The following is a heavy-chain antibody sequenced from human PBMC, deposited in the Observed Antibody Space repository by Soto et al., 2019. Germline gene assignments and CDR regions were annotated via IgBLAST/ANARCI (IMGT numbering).Heavy chain of an antibody. D-gene: IGHD6-6*01. J-gene: IGHJ4*02. V-gene: IGHV1-2*04. CDR3: ARDFKYSITSGPNFDY. Sequence: ASVKVSCKASGYTFTGYYMHWVRQAPGQGLEWMGWINPNSGGTNYAQKFQGWVTMTRDTSISTAYMELSRLRSDDTAVYYCARDFKYSITSGPNFDYWGQGTLVTVSS. CDR2: INPNSGGT. CDR1: GYTFTGYY.